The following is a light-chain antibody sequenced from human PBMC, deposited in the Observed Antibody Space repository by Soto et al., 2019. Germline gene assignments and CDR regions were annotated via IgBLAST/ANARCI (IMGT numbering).Light chain of an antibody. J-gene: IGLJ2*01. CDR1: SSDIGSYNL. V-gene: IGLV2-23*01. CDR3: SSSAGSNVLVV. Sequence: QSVLTQPGSVSGSPGQSITISCSGTSSDIGSYNLVSWYQQHPGKAPKVIIFEGSRLPSGVSSRFSGSKSGNMASLTISGLRPEDEADYYCSSSAGSNVLVVFGGGTKLTV. CDR2: EGS.